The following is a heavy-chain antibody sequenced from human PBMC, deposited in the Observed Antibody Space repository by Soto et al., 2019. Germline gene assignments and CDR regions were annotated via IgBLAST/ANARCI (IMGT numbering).Heavy chain of an antibody. Sequence: ASVKVSCKASGYTFTSYGISWVRQAPGQGLEWMAWINPYNGNAKYAEKFLGRVTVTTDTSTATAYMEVRSLTSDDTAVFYCARVGVGLAAPRVWPYWGQGTPVTVSS. V-gene: IGHV1-18*01. CDR1: GYTFTSYG. J-gene: IGHJ4*02. D-gene: IGHD6-13*01. CDR3: ARVGVGLAAPRVWPY. CDR2: INPYNGNA.